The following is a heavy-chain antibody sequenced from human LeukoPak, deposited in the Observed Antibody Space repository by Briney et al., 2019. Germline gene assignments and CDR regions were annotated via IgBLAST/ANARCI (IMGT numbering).Heavy chain of an antibody. J-gene: IGHJ3*02. V-gene: IGHV5-51*01. CDR2: IYPGGSDT. D-gene: IGHD2-2*01. CDR1: GYSFTNYW. CDR3: ARTDIVVEPAPSDAFDI. Sequence: GESLKISCKGSGYSFTNYWIGWVRQMPGKGLEWMRIIYPGGSDTRYSPSFQGQVTISADKSISTAYLQWSSLKASDTAMYYCARTDIVVEPAPSDAFDIWGQGTMVTVSS.